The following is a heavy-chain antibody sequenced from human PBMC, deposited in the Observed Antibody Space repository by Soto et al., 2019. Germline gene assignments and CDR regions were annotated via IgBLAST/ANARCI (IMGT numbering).Heavy chain of an antibody. V-gene: IGHV5-51*01. CDR3: GRPYARGGNTAFDA. D-gene: IGHD2-15*01. J-gene: IGHJ5*02. CDR2: IYPGDSDT. CDR1: GYSFTSYW. Sequence: RDALKISCKASGYSFTSYWIGWVRQTPEKGLEWMGMIYPGDSDTRYSPSFQGQVTISAXXXIXXXCXQXXXLXASDPAMYYCGRPYARGGNTAFDAWGQGLLVAVPP.